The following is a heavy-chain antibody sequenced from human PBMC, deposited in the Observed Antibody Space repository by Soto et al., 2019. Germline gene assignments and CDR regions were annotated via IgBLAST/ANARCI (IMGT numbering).Heavy chain of an antibody. V-gene: IGHV3-30-3*01. D-gene: IGHD5-18*01. CDR3: ARDPLWGTAMVLWYFDL. J-gene: IGHJ2*01. Sequence: QVQLVESGGGVVQPGRSLRLSCAASGFTFSSYAMNWVRQAPGKGLEWVAVISYDGSNKYYADSVKGRFTISRDNSKNTLYLQMNSLRAEETAVYYCARDPLWGTAMVLWYFDLWGRGTLVTVSS. CDR1: GFTFSSYA. CDR2: ISYDGSNK.